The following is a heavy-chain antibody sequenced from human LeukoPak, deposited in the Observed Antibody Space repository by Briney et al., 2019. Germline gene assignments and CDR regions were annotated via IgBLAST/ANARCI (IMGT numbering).Heavy chain of an antibody. D-gene: IGHD1-26*01. CDR3: ARVRLSGTYLDAFDI. J-gene: IGHJ3*02. Sequence: KSSETLSLTCTVSGGSVSSYYWSWIRQPPGNGLEWIGYIYYSGSTNYNPSLKSRVTISVDTSKNQFSLKLNSITTADTAVYYCARVRLSGTYLDAFDIWGQGTMVTVSS. CDR2: IYYSGST. CDR1: GGSVSSYY. V-gene: IGHV4-59*02.